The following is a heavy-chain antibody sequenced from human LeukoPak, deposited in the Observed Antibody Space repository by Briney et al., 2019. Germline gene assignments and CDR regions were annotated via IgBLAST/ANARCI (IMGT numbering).Heavy chain of an antibody. V-gene: IGHV3-48*02. CDR2: ISSSSSTI. CDR3: ARGMSYFGSGSYYNAFDY. J-gene: IGHJ4*02. D-gene: IGHD3-10*01. CDR1: GFTFSSYS. Sequence: GGSLRLSSAASGFTFSSYSMNWVRQAPGKGLEWVSYISSSSSTIYYADSVKGRFTISRDNAKNSLYLQMNSLRDEDTAVYYCARGMSYFGSGSYYNAFDYWGQGTLVTVSS.